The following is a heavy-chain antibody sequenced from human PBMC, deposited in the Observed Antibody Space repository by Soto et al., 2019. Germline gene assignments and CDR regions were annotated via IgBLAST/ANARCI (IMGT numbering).Heavy chain of an antibody. D-gene: IGHD1-1*01. CDR3: ARGKDGRRAGTYYFDMDV. CDR1: GWSFTRHW. V-gene: IGHV5-51*01. CDR2: IYPGDSDT. Sequence: GESLKISGKGSGWSFTRHWIGWVRQMPGKGLEWMGIIYPGDSDTRYSPSFQGQVTISADKSISTAYLWCSSLRAEDTAAYYCARGKDGRRAGTYYFDMDVWGKGTTVTVSS. J-gene: IGHJ6*03.